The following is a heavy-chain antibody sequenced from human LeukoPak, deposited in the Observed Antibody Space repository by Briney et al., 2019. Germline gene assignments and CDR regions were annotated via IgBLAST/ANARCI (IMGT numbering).Heavy chain of an antibody. CDR2: ISAYNGNT. Sequence: EASVKVSCKASGYTFTSYGISWVRQAPGQGLEWMGWISAYNGNTNYAQKLQGRVTMTTDTFTSTAYMELRSLRSDDTAVYYCAREYCSSTSCYESDYWGQGTLVTVSS. D-gene: IGHD2-2*01. J-gene: IGHJ4*02. V-gene: IGHV1-18*01. CDR1: GYTFTSYG. CDR3: AREYCSSTSCYESDY.